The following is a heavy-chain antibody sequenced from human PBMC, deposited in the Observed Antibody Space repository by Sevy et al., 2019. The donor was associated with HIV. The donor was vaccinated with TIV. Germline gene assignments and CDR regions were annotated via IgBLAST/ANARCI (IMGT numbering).Heavy chain of an antibody. CDR3: ARDMRYGYYYGMDV. Sequence: GGSLRLSCAASGFIVCSNQMNWVRQAPGKGLEWVSVIYTGGNTYYADSVKGRFTISRDNSKNTLYLQMNSLRAEDTAVYYCARDMRYGYYYGMDVWGQGTTVTVSS. D-gene: IGHD2-2*01. V-gene: IGHV3-53*01. CDR1: GFIVCSNQ. CDR2: IYTGGNT. J-gene: IGHJ6*02.